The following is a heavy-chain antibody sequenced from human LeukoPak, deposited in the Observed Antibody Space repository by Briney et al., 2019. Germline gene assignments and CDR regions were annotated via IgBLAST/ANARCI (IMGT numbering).Heavy chain of an antibody. Sequence: PSETLSLTCTVSGGSISSSSYYWGWIRQPPGKGLEWIGSIYYSGSTYYNPSLKSRVTISVDTSKNQFSLKLSSVTAADTAVYYCAREVWDYYDSSGSLDYWGQGTLVTVSS. CDR3: AREVWDYYDSSGSLDY. CDR1: GGSISSSSYY. J-gene: IGHJ4*02. CDR2: IYYSGST. V-gene: IGHV4-39*02. D-gene: IGHD3-22*01.